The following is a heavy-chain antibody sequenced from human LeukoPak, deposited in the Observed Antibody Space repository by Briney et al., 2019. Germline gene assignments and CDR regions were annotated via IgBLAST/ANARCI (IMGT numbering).Heavy chain of an antibody. D-gene: IGHD6-19*01. Sequence: SETLSLTCTVSGGSISSSDYYWGWIRQPPGKGLEWIGSIYYGGSTNYNPSLKSRVTISVDTSKNQFSLKLSSVTAADTAVYYCARLTGYSSGWYLGGDAFDIWGQGTMVTVSS. CDR2: IYYGGST. CDR1: GGSISSSDYY. CDR3: ARLTGYSSGWYLGGDAFDI. V-gene: IGHV4-39*07. J-gene: IGHJ3*02.